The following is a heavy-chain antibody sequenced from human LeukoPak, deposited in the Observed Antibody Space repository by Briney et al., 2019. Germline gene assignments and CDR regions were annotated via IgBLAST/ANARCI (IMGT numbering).Heavy chain of an antibody. Sequence: GGSLRLSCAASGFIFSTYWMNWVRQAPGKGLEWVAGISGDGSERDYVDSVRGRFTISRHTSKNTLYLQMNSLRAEDTAVYYCARESTPLRGAFDPWGPGTLVTVSS. CDR2: ISGDGSER. J-gene: IGHJ5*02. CDR1: GFIFSTYW. CDR3: ARESTPLRGAFDP. V-gene: IGHV3-7*05. D-gene: IGHD5-24*01.